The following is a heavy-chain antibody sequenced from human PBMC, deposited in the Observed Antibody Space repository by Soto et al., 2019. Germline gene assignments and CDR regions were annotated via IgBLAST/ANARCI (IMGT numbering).Heavy chain of an antibody. CDR2: INPSGGST. V-gene: IGHV1-46*03. D-gene: IGHD4-17*01. CDR1: GYTFPSYY. J-gene: IGHJ4*02. CDR3: ASGASIKGDCGDLSY. Sequence: ASVNVSCMPSGYTFPSYYMHWVRHDPRQGLEWMGIINPSGGSTSYAQRFQGRATMTRETSTSTVYMELSSLRAEDTALYYCASGASIKGDCGDLSYWGQGTLVTVSS.